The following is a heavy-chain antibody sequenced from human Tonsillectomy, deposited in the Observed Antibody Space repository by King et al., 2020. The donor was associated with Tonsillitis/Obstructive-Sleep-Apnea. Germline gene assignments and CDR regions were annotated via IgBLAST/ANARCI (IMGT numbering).Heavy chain of an antibody. CDR3: ASEIGSYGPTFSYYYMDV. Sequence: QLVQSGAEVKKPGTSVKVSCKASGGTFSSYTFSWVRQAPGQGLEWMGRIIPILGMANYAQKFQGRVTITADISTNTAYMELSSLRSEDTAVYYCASEIGSYGPTFSYYYMDVWGKGTTVSVSS. CDR1: GGTFSSYT. V-gene: IGHV1-69*09. J-gene: IGHJ6*03. CDR2: IIPILGMA. D-gene: IGHD1-26*01.